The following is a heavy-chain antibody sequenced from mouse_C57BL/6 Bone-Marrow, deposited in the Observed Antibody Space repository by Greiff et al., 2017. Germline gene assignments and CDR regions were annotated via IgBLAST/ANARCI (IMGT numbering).Heavy chain of an antibody. CDR1: GYTFTDYE. D-gene: IGHD2-14*01. CDR3: TGYCGTWFAY. J-gene: IGHJ3*01. Sequence: QVQLQQPGAELVRPGASVTLSCKASGYTFTDYEMHWVKQTPVHGLEWIGDIDPATGGTAYNQKFKDKAILTADKSSSTAYMELRSLTSADSAVYYCTGYCGTWFAYWGQGTLVTVSA. V-gene: IGHV1-15*01. CDR2: IDPATGGT.